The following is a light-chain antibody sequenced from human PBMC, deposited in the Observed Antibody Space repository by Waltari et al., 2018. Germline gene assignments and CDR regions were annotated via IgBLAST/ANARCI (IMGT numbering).Light chain of an antibody. V-gene: IGKV1-9*01. CDR3: QQLNTYPLT. Sequence: IQLTQSPSSLSASVGDRVPITCRASQGISSYLAWYQQKPGKAPKLLIYAASTLQSGVPSRFSGSGSGTGFTLTISSLQPEDFATYYCQQLNTYPLTFGPGTKVDIK. J-gene: IGKJ3*01. CDR2: AAS. CDR1: QGISSY.